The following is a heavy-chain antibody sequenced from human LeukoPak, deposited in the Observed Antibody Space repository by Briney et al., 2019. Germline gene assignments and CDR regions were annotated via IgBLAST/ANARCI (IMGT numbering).Heavy chain of an antibody. D-gene: IGHD3-3*01. CDR1: GGTSTTYA. Sequence: VASVKVSCKASGGTSTTYAINWVRQAPGQGLEWMGGIIPMFGTPHYAQKFQGRVTITTDESTSTAYMELSSLRSEDTAVYYCARGRSGYDFWSGYSKAPHFDYWGQGTLVTVSS. V-gene: IGHV1-69*05. J-gene: IGHJ4*02. CDR2: IIPMFGTP. CDR3: ARGRSGYDFWSGYSKAPHFDY.